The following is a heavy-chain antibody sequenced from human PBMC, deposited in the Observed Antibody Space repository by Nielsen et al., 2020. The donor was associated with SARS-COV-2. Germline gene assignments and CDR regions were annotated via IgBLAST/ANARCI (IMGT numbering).Heavy chain of an antibody. J-gene: IGHJ6*02. D-gene: IGHD3-16*01. V-gene: IGHV4-34*01. CDR3: ARRHYVWGSYGYYYGMDV. CDR2: INHSGST. Sequence: SETLSLTCAVYGGSFSGYYWSWIRQPPGKGLEWIGEINHSGSTNYNPSPKSRVTISVDTSKNQFSLKLSSVTAADTAVYYCARRHYVWGSYGYYYGMDVWGQGTTVTVSS. CDR1: GGSFSGYY.